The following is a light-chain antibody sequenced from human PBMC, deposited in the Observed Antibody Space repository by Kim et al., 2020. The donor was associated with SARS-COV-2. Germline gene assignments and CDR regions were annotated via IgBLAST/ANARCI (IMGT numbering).Light chain of an antibody. CDR2: EDD. CDR1: SGSIDDNY. J-gene: IGLJ2*01. Sequence: NFMVTQPHSVSESPGKTVTISCTRSSGSIDDNYVQWYQQRPGGVPTTVIYEDDQRPSGVSDRFSGSIDNSSNSASLTISGLRTEDEADYYCQSYNRDNVIFGGGTQLTVL. CDR3: QSYNRDNVI. V-gene: IGLV6-57*04.